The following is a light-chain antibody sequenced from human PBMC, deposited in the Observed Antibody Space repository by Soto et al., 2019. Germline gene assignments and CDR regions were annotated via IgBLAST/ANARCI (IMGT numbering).Light chain of an antibody. CDR2: GAS. V-gene: IGKV3-15*01. CDR1: QSVSSN. J-gene: IGKJ1*01. Sequence: EIVMTQSPATLSVSPGERATLSCRASQSVSSNLAWYQQKPGQAPRLLIYGASTRATGIPARFSGSGSGTEFTLTIGSLESEDFAVYYWQQYNNWPPWTFGQGTKVESK. CDR3: QQYNNWPPWT.